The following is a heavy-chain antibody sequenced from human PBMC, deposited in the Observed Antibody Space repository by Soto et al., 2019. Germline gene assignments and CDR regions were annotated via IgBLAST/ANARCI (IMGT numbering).Heavy chain of an antibody. CDR2: ISVSGAST. Sequence: SLRISCAAAGFTFSNEALSWVRLPPGKGLEWVSAISVSGASTYYADSVKGRFTISRDNSKNTLYLQMNSLRAEDTAVYYCARGSIAARRCCFDYWGQGTLVTDSS. CDR1: GFTFSNEA. CDR3: ARGSIAARRCCFDY. J-gene: IGHJ4*02. D-gene: IGHD6-6*01. V-gene: IGHV3-23*01.